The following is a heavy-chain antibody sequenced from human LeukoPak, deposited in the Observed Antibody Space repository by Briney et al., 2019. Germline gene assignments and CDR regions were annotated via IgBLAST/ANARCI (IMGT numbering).Heavy chain of an antibody. V-gene: IGHV3-7*01. D-gene: IGHD3-9*01. CDR3: ARDPAGRYFDWFLPDY. Sequence: GGSLRLSCAASGFTFSSYWMSWVRQAPGKGLEWVANIKQDGSEKYYVDSVKGRFTISRDNAKNSLYLQMNSLRAEDTAVYYCARDPAGRYFDWFLPDYWGQGTLVTVSS. CDR2: IKQDGSEK. J-gene: IGHJ4*02. CDR1: GFTFSSYW.